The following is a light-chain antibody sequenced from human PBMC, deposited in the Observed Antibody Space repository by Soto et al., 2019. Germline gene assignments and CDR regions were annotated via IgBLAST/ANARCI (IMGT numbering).Light chain of an antibody. CDR2: AAS. CDR3: QHSYSSPCT. V-gene: IGKV1-39*01. CDR1: QSIGIN. Sequence: DIQMTQSPSSLSASLGARVTITCRASQSIGINLNWYQQKPGKAPKLLIYAASSLKSGVPPRLSGSGSGTDFTLTISSLQPEEFATYDCQHSYSSPCTFGQGTILQIK. J-gene: IGKJ2*02.